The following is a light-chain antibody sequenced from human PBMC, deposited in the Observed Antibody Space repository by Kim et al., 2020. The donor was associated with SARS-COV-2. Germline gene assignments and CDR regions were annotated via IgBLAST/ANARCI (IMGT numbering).Light chain of an antibody. V-gene: IGLV1-51*01. CDR1: TSNIGNNY. J-gene: IGLJ2*01. Sequence: GQKVTISCSGSTSNIGNNYVSWYQQLPETAPKVLIYDNNKRPSGIPDRFSGSKSGTSATLGITGLQTGDEADYYCGTWDNSLSAGVFGGGTKVTVL. CDR3: GTWDNSLSAGV. CDR2: DNN.